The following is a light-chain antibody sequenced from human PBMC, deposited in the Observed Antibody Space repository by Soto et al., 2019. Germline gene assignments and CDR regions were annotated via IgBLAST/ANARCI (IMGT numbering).Light chain of an antibody. CDR2: YAS. CDR3: QQYGSSPG. CDR1: QSVSSSY. J-gene: IGKJ3*01. V-gene: IGKV3-20*01. Sequence: EIGLTQSPGTLSLSPGERATLSCRASQSVSSSYLAWYQQTPGQAPSLLIYYASSRATGIPDRFSGSGSGTYFTITISRLEPEDSEVYYCQQYGSSPGFGPGTKVDIK.